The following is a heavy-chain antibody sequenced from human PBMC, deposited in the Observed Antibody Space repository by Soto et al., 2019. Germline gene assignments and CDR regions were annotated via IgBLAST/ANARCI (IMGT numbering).Heavy chain of an antibody. J-gene: IGHJ3*01. Sequence: QVQLAESGGGVVQPGRSLRLSCAASGFTFSSYAMHWVRQAPGKGLEWVAVISYDGSNKYYADSVKGRFTISRDNSKNTLYLQMNSLRAEDTAVYYCARDLSYYYDSSPWGQGTMVTVSS. V-gene: IGHV3-30-3*01. D-gene: IGHD3-22*01. CDR1: GFTFSSYA. CDR2: ISYDGSNK. CDR3: ARDLSYYYDSSP.